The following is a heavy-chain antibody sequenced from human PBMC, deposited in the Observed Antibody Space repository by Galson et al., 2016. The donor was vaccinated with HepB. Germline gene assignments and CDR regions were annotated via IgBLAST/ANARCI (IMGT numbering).Heavy chain of an antibody. Sequence: SLRLSCAASGVIVSDTYMSWVRQSPGKGLEWVAVLYGGGATYYPDSAKGRFSISRDDSKNTLFLQMNNLSPADTALYYCTRLRLPIAAAGHFDHWGQGTLVTVSS. J-gene: IGHJ4*02. CDR2: LYGGGAT. V-gene: IGHV3-53*01. CDR3: TRLRLPIAAAGHFDH. CDR1: GVIVSDTY. D-gene: IGHD6-13*01.